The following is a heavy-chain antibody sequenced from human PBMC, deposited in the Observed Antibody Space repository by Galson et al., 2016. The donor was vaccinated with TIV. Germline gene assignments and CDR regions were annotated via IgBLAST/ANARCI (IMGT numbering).Heavy chain of an antibody. Sequence: SVKVSCKASGDSFSSHTISWLRQAPGQGLEWMGRVIPMINIAKYAQKFQGRVTMTEDTSTDTAYMDLSSLRSEDTAVYYCATEDRIWYSFDCWGQGNLLTVSS. V-gene: IGHV1-69*04. J-gene: IGHJ4*02. CDR3: ATEDRIWYSFDC. D-gene: IGHD2/OR15-2a*01. CDR1: GDSFSSHT. CDR2: VIPMINIA.